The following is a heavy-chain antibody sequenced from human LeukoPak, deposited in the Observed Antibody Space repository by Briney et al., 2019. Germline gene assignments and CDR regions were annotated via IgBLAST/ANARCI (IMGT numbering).Heavy chain of an antibody. CDR1: GFTVSSNY. V-gene: IGHV3-30*18. D-gene: IGHD3-16*02. J-gene: IGHJ4*02. CDR3: AKDWSYHYTVDY. Sequence: SGGSLRLSCAASGFTVSSNYMSWVRQAPGKGLEWVVFISYDGSNKYYADSVKGRFTISRDNSKNTLYLQMNSLRPEGTAVYYCAKDWSYHYTVDYWGQGTLVTVSS. CDR2: ISYDGSNK.